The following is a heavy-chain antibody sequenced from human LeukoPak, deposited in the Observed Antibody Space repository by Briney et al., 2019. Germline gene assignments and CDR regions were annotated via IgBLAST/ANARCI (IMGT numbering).Heavy chain of an antibody. CDR2: IRYDGSNR. CDR1: GFTFSSYG. Sequence: GGSLRLSCAASGFTFSSYGMHWVRQAPGKGLEWVAFIRYDGSNRYYADSVKGRFTISRDNSKNTLYLQMNSLRAEDTAVYYCAKDIHCSSTSCRSGGGYYYYYMDVWGKGTTVTVSS. CDR3: AKDIHCSSTSCRSGGGYYYYYMDV. D-gene: IGHD2-2*01. J-gene: IGHJ6*03. V-gene: IGHV3-30*02.